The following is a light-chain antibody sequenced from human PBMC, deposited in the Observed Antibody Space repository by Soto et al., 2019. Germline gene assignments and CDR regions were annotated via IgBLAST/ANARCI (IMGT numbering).Light chain of an antibody. CDR2: DVS. V-gene: IGLV2-11*01. CDR3: CSYAGSYV. CDR1: SSDVGGYNY. J-gene: IGLJ1*01. Sequence: SALTQPRSVSGSPGQSVTISWTGTSSDVGGYNYVSWYQQHPGKAPKLMIYDVSKRPSGVPDRFSGSKSGNTASLTISGLQAEDEADYYCCSYAGSYVFGTGTKVTVL.